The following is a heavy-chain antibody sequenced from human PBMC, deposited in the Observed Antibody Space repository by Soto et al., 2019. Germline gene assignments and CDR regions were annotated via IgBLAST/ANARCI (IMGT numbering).Heavy chain of an antibody. J-gene: IGHJ4*02. Sequence: EVQLVESGGGLVQPGRSLRLSCAASGFTFDDYAMHWVRQAPGKGLEWVSGISWNSGSIGYADSVKGRFTISRDNAKNSLYLQMNSLRAEDTALYYCAKDKRIAENCFEYWGQGTLVTVSS. CDR2: ISWNSGSI. CDR3: AKDKRIAENCFEY. CDR1: GFTFDDYA. D-gene: IGHD6-13*01. V-gene: IGHV3-9*01.